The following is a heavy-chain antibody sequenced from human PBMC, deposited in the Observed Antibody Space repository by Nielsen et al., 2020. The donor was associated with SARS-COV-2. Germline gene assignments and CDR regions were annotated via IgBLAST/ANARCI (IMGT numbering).Heavy chain of an antibody. CDR3: ARAPNVDILTGDYADGFDV. Sequence: SETLFLTCAVYGGSFSGYCWSWVRQTPGKGLEWIGEIDHSGTTNLSPALNGRVTVSVNPSKNQFSLKMTSLTAADTAIYYCARAPNVDILTGDYADGFDVWGQGTGVTVSS. D-gene: IGHD3-9*01. J-gene: IGHJ3*01. V-gene: IGHV4-34*01. CDR1: GGSFSGYC. CDR2: IDHSGTT.